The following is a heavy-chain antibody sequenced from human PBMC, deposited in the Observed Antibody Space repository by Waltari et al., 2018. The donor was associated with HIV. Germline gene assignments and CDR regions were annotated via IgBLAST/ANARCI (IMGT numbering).Heavy chain of an antibody. D-gene: IGHD3-16*01. CDR3: ARHSGPYVHFFDL. CDR2: VYYGGKT. J-gene: IGHJ2*01. CDR1: GVPLTSNNYY. V-gene: IGHV4-39*01. Sequence: QLQESGPALVTPSETLSLSCSVPGVPLTSNNYYWGWVRQSPGKRLDWIASVYYGGKTYNNPSLKSRLSLSLDTSKNRLSLNVTSVTAADTAVYYCARHSGPYVHFFDLWGRGTLVTVTS.